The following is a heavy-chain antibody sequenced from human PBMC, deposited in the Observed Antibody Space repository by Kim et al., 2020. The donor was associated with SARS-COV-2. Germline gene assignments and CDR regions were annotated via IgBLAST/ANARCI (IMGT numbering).Heavy chain of an antibody. Sequence: ASVKVSCKTSGYTFTGYYMHWVRQAPGQGLEWMGRINPNSGATNYAQKFQGRVTMTRDTSISTAYIELSRLRSDDTAVYYCARDPGLAATGSPLGYWGQGTLVTVSS. CDR3: ARDPGLAATGSPLGY. J-gene: IGHJ4*02. CDR2: INPNSGAT. D-gene: IGHD6-13*01. CDR1: GYTFTGYY. V-gene: IGHV1-2*06.